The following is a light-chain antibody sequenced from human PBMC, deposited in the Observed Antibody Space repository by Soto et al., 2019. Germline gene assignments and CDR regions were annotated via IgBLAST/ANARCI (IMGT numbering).Light chain of an antibody. V-gene: IGLV1-47*01. J-gene: IGLJ1*01. CDR3: AAWDDSLSGLHV. Sequence: QSVLTQPPSASGTPGQRVTISCSGSTSNIGTNYVYWYQQLPGTAPKLLIYRDDQRPSGVPDRFSGSKSGTSASLAISGLRSEDEADYFCAAWDDSLSGLHVFGTGTKVTVL. CDR2: RDD. CDR1: TSNIGTNY.